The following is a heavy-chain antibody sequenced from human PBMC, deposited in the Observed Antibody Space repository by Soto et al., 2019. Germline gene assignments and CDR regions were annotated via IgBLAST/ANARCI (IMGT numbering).Heavy chain of an antibody. CDR3: ASTALWWSP. J-gene: IGHJ5*02. Sequence: QVQLQESGAGRVKPSGTLSLTSAVSGGSIRSSNWWSWVRQPPGKGLEWIGVIYHSGSTQYNPSLRRRVTISVDKPKHQFSLKLSSVTHADTAVYYCASTALWWSPWGQGTLVTVSS. CDR2: IYHSGST. V-gene: IGHV4-4*02. D-gene: IGHD2-21*01. CDR1: GGSIRSSNW.